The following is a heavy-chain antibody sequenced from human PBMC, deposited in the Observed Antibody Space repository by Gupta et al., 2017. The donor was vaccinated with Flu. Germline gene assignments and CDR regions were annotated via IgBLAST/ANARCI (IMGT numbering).Heavy chain of an antibody. J-gene: IGHJ6*03. CDR3: AKDGPGTASCTYYCYYMDV. V-gene: IGHV3-30*18. Sequence: QMRVVESGCGLVESGTCLRLSSAACRFTVSRYGVHCVRQAPAEGLEGVADKASDRRQKEDGEPVRVRFTISRDKSRNTRSLEMDSLRVEDTAVYYCAKDGPGTASCTYYCYYMDVWGKGTTVTVSS. D-gene: IGHD2-2*01. CDR2: KASDRRQK. CDR1: RFTVSRYG.